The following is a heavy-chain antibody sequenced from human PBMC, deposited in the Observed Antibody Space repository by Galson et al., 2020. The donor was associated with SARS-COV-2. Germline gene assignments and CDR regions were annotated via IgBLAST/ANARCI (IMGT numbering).Heavy chain of an antibody. Sequence: SETLSLTCTVSGGSISSGGYYWSWIRQHPGKGLEWIGYIYYSGSTYYNPSLKSRVTISVDTSKNQFSLKLSSVTAADTAVYYCARDSSRELLWFGEFTQPYGMDVWGQGTTVTVSS. CDR3: ARDSSRELLWFGEFTQPYGMDV. CDR2: IYYSGST. CDR1: GGSISSGGYY. D-gene: IGHD3-10*01. J-gene: IGHJ6*02. V-gene: IGHV4-31*03.